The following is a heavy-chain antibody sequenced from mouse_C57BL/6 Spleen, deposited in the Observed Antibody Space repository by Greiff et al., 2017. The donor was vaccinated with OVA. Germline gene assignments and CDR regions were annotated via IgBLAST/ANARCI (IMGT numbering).Heavy chain of an antibody. CDR3: ARGENSQFDY. V-gene: IGHV5-16*01. Sequence: EVQLVESEGGLVQPGSSMKLSCTASGFTFSDYYMAWVRQVPEKGLEWVANINYDGSSTYYLDSLKSRFIISRDSAKNILYLQMSSLKSEDTATYYCARGENSQFDYWGQGTTLTVSS. CDR1: GFTFSDYY. J-gene: IGHJ2*01. CDR2: INYDGSST.